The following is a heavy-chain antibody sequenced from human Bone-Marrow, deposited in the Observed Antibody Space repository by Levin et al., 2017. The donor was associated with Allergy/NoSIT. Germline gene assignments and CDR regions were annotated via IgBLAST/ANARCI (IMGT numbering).Heavy chain of an antibody. Sequence: PGESLKISCKTSGGIFSSNSISWVRQAPGQGLAWMGGIIPISGAADYAQEFQGRVRITADEPSGTAFLELTNLRSEDTAVYYCAKAVVAGTPRPTFFDYWGQGTLVTVSS. CDR3: AKAVVAGTPRPTFFDY. CDR2: IIPISGAA. J-gene: IGHJ4*02. CDR1: GGIFSSNS. V-gene: IGHV1-69*01. D-gene: IGHD6-19*01.